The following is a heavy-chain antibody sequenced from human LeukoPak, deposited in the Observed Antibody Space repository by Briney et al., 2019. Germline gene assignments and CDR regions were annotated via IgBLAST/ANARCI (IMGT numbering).Heavy chain of an antibody. V-gene: IGHV3-48*04. CDR1: GFTFSSYS. J-gene: IGHJ4*01. CDR3: ARERGSSSWPADY. CDR2: ISSSGSTI. D-gene: IGHD6-13*01. Sequence: TGGSLRLSCAASGFTFSSYSMNWVRQAPGRGLEWVSYISSSGSTIYYADSVKGRFTISRDNAKNSLYLQMNSLRAEDTAVCNCARERGSSSWPADYWGQGTLVTVSS.